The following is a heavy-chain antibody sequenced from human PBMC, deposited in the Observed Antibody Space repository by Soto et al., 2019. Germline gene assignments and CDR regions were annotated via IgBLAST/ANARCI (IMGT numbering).Heavy chain of an antibody. Sequence: PGGSLRLSCAASGFRFSDHYMTWIRQAPGKGLEWVSKISSSSYTNYADSVKGRFTISRDNAKNSLYLQMNSLRAEDTAVYYCAKMYSSGWYEDYWGQGTLVTVSS. J-gene: IGHJ4*02. D-gene: IGHD6-19*01. CDR3: AKMYSSGWYEDY. CDR2: ISSSSYT. V-gene: IGHV3-11*03. CDR1: GFRFSDHY.